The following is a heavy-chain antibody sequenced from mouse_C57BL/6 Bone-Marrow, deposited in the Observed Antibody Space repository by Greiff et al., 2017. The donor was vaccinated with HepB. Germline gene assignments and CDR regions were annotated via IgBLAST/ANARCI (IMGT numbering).Heavy chain of an antibody. Sequence: QVQLQQSGAELVRPGASVTLSCKASGYTFTDYEMHWVKQTPVHGLEWIGAIDPETGGTAYNQKFKGKAILTADKSSSKAYMERRSLTSEDSAVYYCTRSKVPYYYGSRGFEYWGQGTTRTVSS. CDR2: IDPETGGT. CDR1: GYTFTDYE. CDR3: TRSKVPYYYGSRGFEY. V-gene: IGHV1-15*01. D-gene: IGHD1-1*01. J-gene: IGHJ2*01.